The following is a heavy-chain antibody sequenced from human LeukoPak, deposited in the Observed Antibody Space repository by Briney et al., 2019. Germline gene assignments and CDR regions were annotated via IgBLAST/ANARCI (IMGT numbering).Heavy chain of an antibody. CDR3: AGTPWFGELTLDY. V-gene: IGHV1-58*02. CDR1: GFTFTSST. D-gene: IGHD3-10*01. Sequence: SVKVSCKASGFTFTSSTIQWVRQARGQRLEWIGWIVVGSGNTNYAQKFQERVIITRDMSTATVYMELSSLRSEDTAVYYCAGTPWFGELTLDYWGQGTLVTVSS. J-gene: IGHJ4*02. CDR2: IVVGSGNT.